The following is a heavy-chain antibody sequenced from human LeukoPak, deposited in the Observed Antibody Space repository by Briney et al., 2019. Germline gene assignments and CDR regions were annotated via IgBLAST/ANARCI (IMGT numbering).Heavy chain of an antibody. CDR3: ARTYNWNRLLYFDY. V-gene: IGHV3-64*01. CDR2: ISSNGGST. Sequence: GGSLRLSCAASGFTFSGYAMHWVRQAPGKGLEYVSAISSNGGSTYYANSVKGRFTISRDNSKNTLYLQMGSLRAEDMAVYYCARTYNWNRLLYFDYWGQGTLVTVSS. J-gene: IGHJ4*02. CDR1: GFTFSGYA. D-gene: IGHD1-20*01.